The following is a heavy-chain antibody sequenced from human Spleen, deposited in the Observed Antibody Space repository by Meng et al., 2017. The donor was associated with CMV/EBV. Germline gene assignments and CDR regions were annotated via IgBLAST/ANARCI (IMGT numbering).Heavy chain of an antibody. CDR3: ARGPPFRD. J-gene: IGHJ4*02. CDR2: INHSGST. CDR1: GGSFSGYY. V-gene: IGHV4-34*01. Sequence: TLPLTCAVYGGSFSGYYWSWSRQPPGKGLEWIGEINHSGSTNYNPSLKSRVTISVDTSKNQFSLKLSSVTAADTAVYYCARGPPFRDWGQGTLVTVSS.